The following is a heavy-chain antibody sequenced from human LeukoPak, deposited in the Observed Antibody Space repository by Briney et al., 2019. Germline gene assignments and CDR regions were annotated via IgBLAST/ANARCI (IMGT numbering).Heavy chain of an antibody. CDR3: AKDPYCSGGSCLNWFDP. CDR1: GFTFSSYA. D-gene: IGHD2-15*01. V-gene: IGHV3-23*01. CDR2: ISGSGGST. J-gene: IGHJ5*02. Sequence: GGSLRLSCAASGFTFSSYAMSWVRQAPGKGLEWVSAISGSGGSTYYADSVKGRFTISRDISKNTLYLQMNSLRAEDTAVYYCAKDPYCSGGSCLNWFDPWGQGTLVTVSS.